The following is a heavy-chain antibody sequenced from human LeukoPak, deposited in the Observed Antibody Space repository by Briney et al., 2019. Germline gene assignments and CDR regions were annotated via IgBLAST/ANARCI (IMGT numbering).Heavy chain of an antibody. CDR1: GFTFSSYA. CDR3: ARAIPPKYFDWLPTTYYYYYGMDV. J-gene: IGHJ6*02. Sequence: GGSLRLSCAAPGFTFSSYAMSWVRQAPGKGLVWVSRINSDGSSTSYADSVKGRFTISRDNAKNTLYLQMNSLRAEDTAVYYCARAIPPKYFDWLPTTYYYYYGMDVWGQGTTVTVSS. V-gene: IGHV3-74*01. D-gene: IGHD3-9*01. CDR2: INSDGSST.